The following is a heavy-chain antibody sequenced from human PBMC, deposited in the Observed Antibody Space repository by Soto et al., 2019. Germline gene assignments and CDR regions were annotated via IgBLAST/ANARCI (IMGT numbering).Heavy chain of an antibody. CDR3: CTELVRAFDI. J-gene: IGHJ3*02. CDR2: IIPIFGTA. D-gene: IGHD6-13*01. V-gene: IGHV1-69*13. CDR1: GGTFSSYA. Sequence: SVKVSCKASGGTFSSYAISWVRQAPGQGLEWMGGIIPIFGTANYAQKFQGRVTITADESTSTAYMELSSLRSEDTAVYYCCTELVRAFDIWGQGTMVTVSS.